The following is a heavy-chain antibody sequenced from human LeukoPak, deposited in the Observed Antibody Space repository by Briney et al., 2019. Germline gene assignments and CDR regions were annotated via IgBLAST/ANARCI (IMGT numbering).Heavy chain of an antibody. Sequence: SETLSLTCTVSGGSIRNYYWSWIRQPPGKGLEYIGYIYSSGNTDYNPSLKSRVTISVDTSKNQFSLKLSSVIAADTAVYYCARGGYNPFDYWGQGTLVTVSS. CDR3: ARGGYNPFDY. J-gene: IGHJ4*02. D-gene: IGHD5-24*01. CDR2: IYSSGNT. CDR1: GGSIRNYY. V-gene: IGHV4-4*09.